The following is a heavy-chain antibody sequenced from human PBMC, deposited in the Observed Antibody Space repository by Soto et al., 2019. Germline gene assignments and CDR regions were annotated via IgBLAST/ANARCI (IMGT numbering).Heavy chain of an antibody. V-gene: IGHV4-4*02. Sequence: QVQLQESGPGLVKPSGTLSLTCAVSGDSLSSSNWWTWVRQLPGKGLEGIGEIYHSGSTNYNPSLKSRVTISVDKSKNQFSLNLSSVTAADTAIYYCASSSYRYYGMDVWGQGTTVTVSS. J-gene: IGHJ6*02. CDR3: ASSSYRYYGMDV. CDR2: IYHSGST. CDR1: GDSLSSSNW. D-gene: IGHD2-21*01.